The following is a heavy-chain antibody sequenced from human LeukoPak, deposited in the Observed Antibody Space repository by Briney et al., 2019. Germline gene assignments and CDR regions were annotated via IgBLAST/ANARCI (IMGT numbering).Heavy chain of an antibody. D-gene: IGHD3-22*01. CDR1: GFTLSSCG. V-gene: IGHV3-33*08. Sequence: GGSLRLSCVASGFTLSSCGMHWVRQAPGKGLEWVAVIWYDGSRKEYADSVKGRFTVSRDNSKNILSLQMNSLTVGDTAVYYCARGNYEGSGYPDYWGQGTLVTVSA. CDR2: IWYDGSRK. CDR3: ARGNYEGSGYPDY. J-gene: IGHJ4*02.